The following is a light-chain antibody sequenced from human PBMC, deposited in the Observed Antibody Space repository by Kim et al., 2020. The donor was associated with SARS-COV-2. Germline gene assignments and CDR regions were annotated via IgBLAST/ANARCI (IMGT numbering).Light chain of an antibody. CDR2: GTS. J-gene: IGKJ3*01. CDR1: QSVSNNF. Sequence: FSPRETSPLSCRASQSVSNNFLAWYQQKPGQAPRLLISGTSTRASGIPDRFRGSGFGTDFTLTISGLEPEDSAVYYCQHYDGSFTFGPGTKVDIK. CDR3: QHYDGSFT. V-gene: IGKV3-20*01.